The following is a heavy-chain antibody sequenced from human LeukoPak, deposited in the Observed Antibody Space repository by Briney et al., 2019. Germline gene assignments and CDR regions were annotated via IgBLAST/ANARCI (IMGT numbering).Heavy chain of an antibody. CDR1: GYTFTSYG. D-gene: IGHD2-21*02. Sequence: GASVKVSCKASGYTFTSYGISWVRQAPGQGLEWMGWISAYNGNTNYAQKLQGRVTMTTDTSTSTAYMELRSLRSDDTAVYYCARGVGPYCGGGCYSNFDYWGQGTLVTVSS. J-gene: IGHJ4*02. V-gene: IGHV1-18*01. CDR2: ISAYNGNT. CDR3: ARGVGPYCGGGCYSNFDY.